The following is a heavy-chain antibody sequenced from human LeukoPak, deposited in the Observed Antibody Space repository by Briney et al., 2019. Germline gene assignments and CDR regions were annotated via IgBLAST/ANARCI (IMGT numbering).Heavy chain of an antibody. J-gene: IGHJ6*02. CDR1: GFTFSSYG. D-gene: IGHD6-6*01. Sequence: TGGSLRLSCAASGFTFSSYGMHWVRQAPGKGLEWVAVISYDGSNKYYADSVKGRFTISRDNSKNTLYLQMNSLRAEDTAVYCCAKAIKYSSSSWYYYGMDVWGQGTTVTVSS. CDR3: AKAIKYSSSSWYYYGMDV. CDR2: ISYDGSNK. V-gene: IGHV3-30*18.